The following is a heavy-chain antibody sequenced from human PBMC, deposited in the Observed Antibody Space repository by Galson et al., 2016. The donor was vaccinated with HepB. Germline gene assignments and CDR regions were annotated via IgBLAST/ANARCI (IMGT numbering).Heavy chain of an antibody. CDR1: GGSISSDCW. V-gene: IGHV4-4*02. J-gene: IGHJ6*02. D-gene: IGHD2/OR15-2a*01. Sequence: LSLTCAVSGGSISSDCWWSWVRQPPGKGLEWIGDIYHGGGSNYNPSLKSRLTISVDKSQNHFSLKLNSVTAADTAVYYCARLKGLLLPQYYYYYGMDVWGQGGTVTVSS. CDR3: ARLKGLLLPQYYYYYGMDV. CDR2: IYHGGGS.